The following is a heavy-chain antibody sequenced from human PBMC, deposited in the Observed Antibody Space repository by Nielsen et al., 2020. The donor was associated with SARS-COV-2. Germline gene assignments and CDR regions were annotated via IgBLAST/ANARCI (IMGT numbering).Heavy chain of an antibody. CDR1: GGSISSYY. D-gene: IGHD6-19*01. CDR3: ARGSYSSGWYYYYYGMDV. Sequence: SETLSLTCTVSGGSISSYYWSWIRQPPGKGLEWIGYIYYSGSTNHNPSLKSRVTISVDTSKNQFSLKLSSVTAADTAVYYCARGSYSSGWYYYYYGMDVWGQGTTVTVSS. CDR2: IYYSGST. V-gene: IGHV4-59*01. J-gene: IGHJ6*02.